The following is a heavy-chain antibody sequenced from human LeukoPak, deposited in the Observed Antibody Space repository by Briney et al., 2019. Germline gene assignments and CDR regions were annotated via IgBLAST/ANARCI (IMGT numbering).Heavy chain of an antibody. V-gene: IGHV3-48*01. D-gene: IGHD3-10*01. J-gene: IGHJ4*02. Sequence: GGSLRLSCAASGFTFSSYSMNWVRQAPGKGLEWVSYISGSSSTIYYADSVKGRFTISRDNAKNSLYVQMNSLRADDTAVCYCAREPYSSGSYQVDYWGQGTPVTVSS. CDR1: GFTFSSYS. CDR3: AREPYSSGSYQVDY. CDR2: ISGSSSTI.